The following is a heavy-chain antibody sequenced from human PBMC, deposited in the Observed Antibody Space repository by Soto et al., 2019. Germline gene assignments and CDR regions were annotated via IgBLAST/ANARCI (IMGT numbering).Heavy chain of an antibody. CDR2: INPSGGST. V-gene: IGHV1-46*03. CDR3: ARRLNMVRGFDY. CDR1: GYTFTSYY. D-gene: IGHD3-10*01. J-gene: IGHJ4*02. Sequence: QVQLVQSGAEVKKPGASVKVSCKASGYTFTSYYMHWVRQAPGQGLEWMGIINPSGGSTSYAQKFQGRVTMTRDTSTGTVYMELSSLRSEDTAVYYCARRLNMVRGFDYWGQGTLVTVSS.